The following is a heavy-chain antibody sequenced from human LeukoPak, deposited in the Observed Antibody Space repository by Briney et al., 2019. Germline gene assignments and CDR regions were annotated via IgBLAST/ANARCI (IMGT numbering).Heavy chain of an antibody. D-gene: IGHD3-22*01. J-gene: IGHJ4*02. CDR1: GFTVSSDY. CDR2: ISGSGGTT. Sequence: GGSLRLSCAASGFTVSSDYMSWVRQAPGKGLDWVSAISGSGGTTYYADSVKGRFTISRDNSKNTLYLQMDSLRAEDTAVYYCAKSGDSSGYYFYYFDNWGQGTLVTVSS. V-gene: IGHV3-23*01. CDR3: AKSGDSSGYYFYYFDN.